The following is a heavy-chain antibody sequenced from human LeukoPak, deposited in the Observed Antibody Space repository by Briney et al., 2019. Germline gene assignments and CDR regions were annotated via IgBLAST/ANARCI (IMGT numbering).Heavy chain of an antibody. D-gene: IGHD2-2*01. J-gene: IGHJ4*02. CDR1: GITFSSYT. CDR2: ISSSGSFI. Sequence: GGSLRLSCAVSGITFSSYTTNWVRQAPGKGLEWASQISSSGSFIYYTDSVKGRFTISRDNAKNSLYLQMNSLRVEDTAVYYCARDLRGYCNSVSCWGQGTLVTVSS. CDR3: ARDLRGYCNSVSC. V-gene: IGHV3-21*01.